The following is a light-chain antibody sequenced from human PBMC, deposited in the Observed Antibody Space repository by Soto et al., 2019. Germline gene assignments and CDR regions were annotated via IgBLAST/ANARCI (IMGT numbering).Light chain of an antibody. Sequence: EIVLTQSPATLSVSPGQRATLSCRASQSVRTTVAWYHQRPGQAPRLLIYGASTRATGVPERFSGDGSGTDFSLTVTSLQSEDFGIYYCQQYTDWPTTFGQGTKVDIK. CDR3: QQYTDWPTT. V-gene: IGKV3-15*01. CDR1: QSVRTT. J-gene: IGKJ1*01. CDR2: GAS.